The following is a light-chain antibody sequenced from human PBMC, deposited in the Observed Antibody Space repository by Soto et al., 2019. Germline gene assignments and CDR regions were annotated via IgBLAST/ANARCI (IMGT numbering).Light chain of an antibody. CDR1: QSISSY. V-gene: IGKV1-39*01. CDR2: DAS. CDR3: HSRA. Sequence: DLQLPQSPSSLSASVGDRVTITCRASQSISSYLNWYQQKPGTAPKLLIYDASSLKSGVPSRFSGSGSETEFTLTISRLQPDDFATYFCHSRAFGQGTRLEI. J-gene: IGKJ5*01.